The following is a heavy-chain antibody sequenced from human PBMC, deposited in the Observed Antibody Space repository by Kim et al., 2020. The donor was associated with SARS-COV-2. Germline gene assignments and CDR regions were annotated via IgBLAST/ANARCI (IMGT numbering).Heavy chain of an antibody. D-gene: IGHD1-26*01. CDR3: ARDYYVFDGPYYYGMDV. J-gene: IGHJ6*02. V-gene: IGHV4-39*07. Sequence: SETLSHTCTVSGGSISSSSYYWGWIRQPPGKGLEWIGSIYYSGSTYYNPSLKSRVTISVDTSKNQFSLKLSSVTAADTAVYYCARDYYVFDGPYYYGMDVWGQGTTVTVSS. CDR1: GGSISSSSYY. CDR2: IYYSGST.